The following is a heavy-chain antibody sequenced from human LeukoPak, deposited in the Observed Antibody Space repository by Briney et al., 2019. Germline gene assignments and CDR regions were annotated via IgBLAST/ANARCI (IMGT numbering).Heavy chain of an antibody. V-gene: IGHV4-59*01. CDR3: AGRGYSYGYVT. CDR1: GGSISCYC. CDR2: IYYSGST. J-gene: IGHJ4*02. Sequence: SETLSLTCTVSGGSISCYCWSWIRQPPGKGLEWIGYIYYSGSTNYNPSLKSRVTISVDTSKNQFSPKLSSVTAADTAVYYCAGRGYSYGYVTWGQGTLVTVSS. D-gene: IGHD5-18*01.